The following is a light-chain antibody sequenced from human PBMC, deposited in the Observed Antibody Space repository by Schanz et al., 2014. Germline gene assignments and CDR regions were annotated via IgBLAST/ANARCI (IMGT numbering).Light chain of an antibody. CDR3: HQYHDWPPWT. CDR2: GAS. J-gene: IGKJ1*01. CDR1: QSISGY. Sequence: EIVLTQSPGTLSLSPGERATLSCKASQSISGYDLAWYQQKPGQAPSLLISGASTRAPGIPARFSGSGSGTEFTLTISSLQPEDFAVYYCHQYHDWPPWTFGQGTKVEI. V-gene: IGKV3-15*01.